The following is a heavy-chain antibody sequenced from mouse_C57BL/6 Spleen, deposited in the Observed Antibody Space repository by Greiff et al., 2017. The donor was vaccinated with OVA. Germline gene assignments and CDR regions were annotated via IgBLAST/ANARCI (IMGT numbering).Heavy chain of an antibody. V-gene: IGHV1-69*01. CDR1: GYTFTSYW. J-gene: IGHJ2*01. Sequence: VQLQQSGAELVMPGASVKLSCKASGYTFTSYWMHWVKQRPGQGLEWIGEIDPSDSYTNYNQKFKGKSTLTVDKSSSTAYMQLSSLTSEDSAVYYCARRGDDGYFFDYWGQGTTLTVSS. CDR3: ARRGDDGYFFDY. D-gene: IGHD2-3*01. CDR2: IDPSDSYT.